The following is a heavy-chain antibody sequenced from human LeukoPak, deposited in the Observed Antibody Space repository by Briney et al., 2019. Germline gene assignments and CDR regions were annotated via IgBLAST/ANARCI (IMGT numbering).Heavy chain of an antibody. J-gene: IGHJ4*02. V-gene: IGHV3-48*01. CDR1: GFTFSSYS. D-gene: IGHD2-21*02. CDR2: ISSSSSTI. CDR3: ERGVRAGVTAPKH. Sequence: PGGSLRLSCAASGFTFSSYSMNWVRQAPGKGLEWVSYISSSSSTIYYADSVKGRFTIFRDNFKNTLYPQMNSLRAEDTAVYYCERGVRAGVTAPKHWGQGTLVTVSS.